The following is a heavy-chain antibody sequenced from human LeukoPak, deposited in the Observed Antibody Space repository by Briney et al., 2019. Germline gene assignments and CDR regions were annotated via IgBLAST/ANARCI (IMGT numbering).Heavy chain of an antibody. V-gene: IGHV4-34*01. J-gene: IGHJ4*02. CDR2: INHSGST. CDR1: GGSFSGYY. Sequence: SETLSLTCAVYGGSFSGYYWSWIRQPPGKGLEWIGEINHSGSTNYNPSLKSRVTISVDTSKNQFSLKLSSVTAADTAVYYCARVSRFLEWLLRGQYYFDYWGQGTLVTVSS. CDR3: ARVSRFLEWLLRGQYYFDY. D-gene: IGHD3-3*01.